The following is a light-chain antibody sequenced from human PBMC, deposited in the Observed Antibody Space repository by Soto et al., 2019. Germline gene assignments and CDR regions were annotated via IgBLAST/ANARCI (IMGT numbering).Light chain of an antibody. V-gene: IGKV3-11*01. CDR2: DAS. CDR1: QNIARY. Sequence: EIVLTQSPATLSLSPGERATLSCRASQNIARYLAWYQQKPGQAPRLLIYDASNRATGIPARFSGSGSGTDFILTISSLEPEDFAVYYCQQYGSSGTFGQGTKVDIK. CDR3: QQYGSSGT. J-gene: IGKJ1*01.